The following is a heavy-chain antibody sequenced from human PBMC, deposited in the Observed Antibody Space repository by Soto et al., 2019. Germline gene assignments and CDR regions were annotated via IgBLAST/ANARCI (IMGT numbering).Heavy chain of an antibody. Sequence: QVQLVQSGADVKTPGASVRVSCKASGYTFTGYYVHWVREAPGQGLEWMGWINPETGGTSYAQKFQGRVTLSRDTSINTAYLELSRLRFDDAAVYFCASELYQVISDGMDVWCQGTTVTVSS. CDR3: ASELYQVISDGMDV. CDR1: GYTFTGYY. J-gene: IGHJ6*02. D-gene: IGHD2-2*01. V-gene: IGHV1-2*02. CDR2: INPETGGT.